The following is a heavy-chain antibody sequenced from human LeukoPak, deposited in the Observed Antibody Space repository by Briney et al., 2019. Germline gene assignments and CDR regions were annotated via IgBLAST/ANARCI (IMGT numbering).Heavy chain of an antibody. CDR3: AREGIAVAASDY. Sequence: PGGSLRLSCAASGFTFSTYSMNWVRQAPGKGLEWVSYIDTGTSTIYYADSVKGRFTISRDNARNSLYLQMNSLRAEDTAVYYCAREGIAVAASDYWGQGTLVTVSS. CDR1: GFTFSTYS. CDR2: IDTGTSTI. D-gene: IGHD6-19*01. V-gene: IGHV3-48*04. J-gene: IGHJ4*02.